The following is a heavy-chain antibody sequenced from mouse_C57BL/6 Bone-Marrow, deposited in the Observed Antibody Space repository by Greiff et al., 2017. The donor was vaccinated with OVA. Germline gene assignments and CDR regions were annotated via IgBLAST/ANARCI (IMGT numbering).Heavy chain of an antibody. J-gene: IGHJ1*03. Sequence: QVQLQQPGAELVKPGASVKLSCKASGYTFTSYWMHWVKQRPGQGLEWIGMIHPNSGSTNYNEKFKSKATLTVDKSSSTAYMQLSSLTSEDSAVYYCARGDGYYWYFDAWGTGTTVTVSS. CDR1: GYTFTSYW. CDR2: IHPNSGST. D-gene: IGHD2-3*01. CDR3: ARGDGYYWYFDA. V-gene: IGHV1-64*01.